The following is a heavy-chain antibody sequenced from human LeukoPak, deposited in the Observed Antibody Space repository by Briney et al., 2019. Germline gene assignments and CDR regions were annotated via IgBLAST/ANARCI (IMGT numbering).Heavy chain of an antibody. Sequence: GGSLRLSCAASGFTFSSYWMSWVRQAPGKGLEWVANIKQDGSEKYYVESVKGRFTISRDNAKNSLYLQMNSLRAEDTAVYYCARGRQYCSSTSCPTQGSYYYYYYMDVWGKGTTVTISS. J-gene: IGHJ6*03. CDR3: ARGRQYCSSTSCPTQGSYYYYYYMDV. CDR2: IKQDGSEK. CDR1: GFTFSSYW. V-gene: IGHV3-7*01. D-gene: IGHD2-2*01.